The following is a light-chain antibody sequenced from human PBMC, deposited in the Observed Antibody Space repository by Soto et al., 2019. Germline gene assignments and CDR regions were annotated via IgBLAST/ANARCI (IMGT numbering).Light chain of an antibody. J-gene: IGLJ3*02. CDR1: SGDIGSHSY. V-gene: IGLV2-14*01. Sequence: QSALTQPASVSGSPGQSITISCTGASGDIGSHSYVSWYQQHPGQAPKLLIYEITTRPSGVYNRFSGYMSCNTASLTISGLQPDDEAVYFCSSDVSCYTLGVFGGGTKLTVL. CDR3: SSDVSCYTLGV. CDR2: EIT.